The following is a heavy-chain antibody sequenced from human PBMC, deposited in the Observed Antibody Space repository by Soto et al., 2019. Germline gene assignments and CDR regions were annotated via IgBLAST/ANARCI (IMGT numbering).Heavy chain of an antibody. CDR2: VSHDGTKK. V-gene: IGHV3-30-3*01. CDR3: ARDAVPGYSSIVYNWFDP. CDR1: GFTFSMYP. J-gene: IGHJ5*02. D-gene: IGHD6-13*01. Sequence: PGGSLRLSCAASGFTFSMYPMYWVRLAPGKGLDCVVLVSHDGTKKYYADSVKGRFTISRDNSKKTLYLQMNSLRAEDTAVYYCARDAVPGYSSIVYNWFDPWGQGTLVTVSS.